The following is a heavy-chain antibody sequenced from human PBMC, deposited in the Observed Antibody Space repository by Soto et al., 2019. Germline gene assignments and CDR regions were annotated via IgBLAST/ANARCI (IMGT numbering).Heavy chain of an antibody. V-gene: IGHV4-59*01. D-gene: IGHD2-15*01. CDR1: GGSIRDYF. Sequence: SETLSLTCSVSGGSIRDYFWTWIRQPPGKGLEWIGYISSSGTINYNSSLKSRVTISLDTSRNHFSLKLTSVTAADTAIYFCARDRKLIIPGNYYYYGMDVGGQGATVTVSS. CDR2: ISSSGTI. J-gene: IGHJ6*02. CDR3: ARDRKLIIPGNYYYYGMDV.